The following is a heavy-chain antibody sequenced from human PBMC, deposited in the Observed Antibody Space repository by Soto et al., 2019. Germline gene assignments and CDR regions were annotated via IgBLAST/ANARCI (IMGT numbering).Heavy chain of an antibody. D-gene: IGHD3-3*01. CDR2: ISSSSSYT. CDR3: ARDSPGLEFLEWLPDGGRYFYGMDV. Sequence: QVQLVESGGGLVKPGGSLRLSCAASGFTFSDYYMSWIRQAPGKGLEWVSYISSSSSYTNYADSVKGRFTISRDNAKNSLYLQMNSLRAEDTVVYNCARDSPGLEFLEWLPDGGRYFYGMDVWGQGTTVTVSS. J-gene: IGHJ6*02. V-gene: IGHV3-11*06. CDR1: GFTFSDYY.